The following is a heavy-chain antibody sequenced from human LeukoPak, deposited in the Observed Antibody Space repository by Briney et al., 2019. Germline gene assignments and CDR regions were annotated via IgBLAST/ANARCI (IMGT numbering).Heavy chain of an antibody. CDR2: ISSSGSTI. CDR1: GFTVSSNY. CDR3: ARDFVSGSGSYYSPAYYYYGMDV. D-gene: IGHD3-10*01. J-gene: IGHJ6*02. Sequence: KAGGSLRLSCAASGFTVSSNYMSWVRQAPGKGLEWVSYISSSGSTIYYADSVKGRFTISRDNAKNSLYLQMNSLRAEDTAVYYCARDFVSGSGSYYSPAYYYYGMDVWGQGTTVTVSS. V-gene: IGHV3-11*04.